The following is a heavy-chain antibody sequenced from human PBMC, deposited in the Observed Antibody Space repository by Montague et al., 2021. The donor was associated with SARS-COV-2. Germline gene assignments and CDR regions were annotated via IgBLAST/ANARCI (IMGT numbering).Heavy chain of an antibody. J-gene: IGHJ5*02. V-gene: IGHV4-39*01. CDR3: ARLVWFGELSSENWFDP. Sequence: SETQSLTCTVSVGSISSSSNYWGWIRQPPGKGLGWIGSIYYSGSTYYNSSLKSRVTISVDTSKNQFSLKLNSVTAAGTAVYYCARLVWFGELSSENWFDPGGQGTLVTVSS. CDR2: IYYSGST. CDR1: VGSISSSSNY. D-gene: IGHD3-10*01.